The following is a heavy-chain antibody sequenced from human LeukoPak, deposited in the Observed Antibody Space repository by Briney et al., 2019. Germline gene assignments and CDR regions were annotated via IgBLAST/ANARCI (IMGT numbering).Heavy chain of an antibody. D-gene: IGHD2-15*01. CDR2: IKQDGSEK. CDR3: AREYCSGGSCYSPTRHWFDP. CDR1: GFTFSSYW. V-gene: IGHV3-7*03. Sequence: PGGSLRLSCAASGFTFSSYWMSWVRQAPGKGLEWVANIKQDGSEKYYVDSVKGRFTISRDNAKNSLYLQMNSLRAEDTAVYYCAREYCSGGSCYSPTRHWFDPWGQGTLVTVSS. J-gene: IGHJ5*02.